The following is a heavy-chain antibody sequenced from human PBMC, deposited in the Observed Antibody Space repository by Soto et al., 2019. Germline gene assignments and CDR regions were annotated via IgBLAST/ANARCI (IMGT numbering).Heavy chain of an antibody. D-gene: IGHD3-10*01. CDR1: GFTFSSYW. J-gene: IGHJ4*02. V-gene: IGHV3-7*01. CDR2: IKQDGSEK. CDR3: ARAYGSGSLSGY. Sequence: EVQLVESGGGLVQPGGSLRLSCAASGFTFSSYWMSWVRQAPGKGLEWVANIKQDGSEKYNVDFVKCRCTISRDNAKNSLYLQMNSLRVEDTAVYYCARAYGSGSLSGYWGQGTLGTVSS.